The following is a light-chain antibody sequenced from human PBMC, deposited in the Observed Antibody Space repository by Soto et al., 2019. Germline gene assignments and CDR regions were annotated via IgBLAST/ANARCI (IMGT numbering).Light chain of an antibody. CDR2: GAS. CDR3: QQYGSSPRT. Sequence: EIVLTQSPGTLSLSPGETATLSCRASQSVSSSYLAWYQQKPGQAPRLLIYGASSRATGIPDRFSGSGSGTHFTLTISRLEPEDFAVYYCQQYGSSPRTFGQGTKAEIK. V-gene: IGKV3-20*01. J-gene: IGKJ1*01. CDR1: QSVSSSY.